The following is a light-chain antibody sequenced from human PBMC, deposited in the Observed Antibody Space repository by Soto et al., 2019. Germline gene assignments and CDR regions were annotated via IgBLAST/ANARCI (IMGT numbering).Light chain of an antibody. CDR3: QHYGNSRWT. Sequence: ELVLTQSPGPLSLYPGERATLSCRASQSVSSSYLDWYQQKPGQAPSLLIYAASSRAAGIPERFSGSGSGSDFTLTYSSLEPEDFAVYYYQHYGNSRWTLGRGTGVEI. J-gene: IGKJ1*01. CDR1: QSVSSSY. V-gene: IGKV3-20*01. CDR2: AAS.